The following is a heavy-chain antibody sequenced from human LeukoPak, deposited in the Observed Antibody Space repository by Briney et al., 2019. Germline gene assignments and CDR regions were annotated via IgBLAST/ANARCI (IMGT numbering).Heavy chain of an antibody. D-gene: IGHD5-12*01. CDR2: ISYDGSNK. CDR3: AKDRIVDMVATIQY. CDR1: GFTFTGHS. J-gene: IGHJ4*02. V-gene: IGHV3-30*18. Sequence: GGSLRLSCVASGFTFTGHSMHWVRQAPGKGLEWVAVISYDGSNKYYADSVKGRFTISRDNSKNTLYLQMNSLRAEDTAVYYCAKDRIVDMVATIQYWGQGTLVTVSS.